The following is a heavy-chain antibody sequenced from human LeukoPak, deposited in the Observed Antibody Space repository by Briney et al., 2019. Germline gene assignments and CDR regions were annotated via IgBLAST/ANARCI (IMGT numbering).Heavy chain of an antibody. D-gene: IGHD2-2*01. Sequence: RASVKVSCKASGGTFSSYAISWVRQAPGQGLEWMGGIIPIFGTANYAQKFQGRVTITADESTSTAYMELSSLRSEDTAVYYCAREGSCSSTSCPNYYYYMDVWGKGTTVTVSS. CDR3: AREGSCSSTSCPNYYYYMDV. J-gene: IGHJ6*03. CDR1: GGTFSSYA. V-gene: IGHV1-69*01. CDR2: IIPIFGTA.